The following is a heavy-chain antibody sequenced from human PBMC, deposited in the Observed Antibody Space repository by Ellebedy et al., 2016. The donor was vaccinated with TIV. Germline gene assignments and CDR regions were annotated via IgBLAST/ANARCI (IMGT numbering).Heavy chain of an antibody. Sequence: SETLSLXXAVYGGSFSGYYWSWIRQPPGKGLEWIGEINHSGSTNYNPSLKSRVTISVDTSKNQFSLKLSSVTAADTAVYYCARGRTYYYDSSGYYSSYYYYYMDVWGKGTTVTVSS. CDR3: ARGRTYYYDSSGYYSSYYYYYMDV. CDR1: GGSFSGYY. D-gene: IGHD3-22*01. J-gene: IGHJ6*03. CDR2: INHSGST. V-gene: IGHV4-34*01.